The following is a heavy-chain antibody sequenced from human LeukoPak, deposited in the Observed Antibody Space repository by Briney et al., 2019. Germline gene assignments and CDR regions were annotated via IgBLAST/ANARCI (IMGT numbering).Heavy chain of an antibody. D-gene: IGHD2-2*01. CDR3: ARVPLGYCSSTSCPRGDWFDP. V-gene: IGHV1-18*01. Sequence: ASVKVPCKASGYTFTSYGISWVRQAPGQGLEWMGWISAYNGNTNYAQKLQGRVTMTTDTSTSTAYMELRSLRSDDTAVYYCARVPLGYCSSTSCPRGDWFDPWGQGTLVTVSS. CDR2: ISAYNGNT. J-gene: IGHJ5*02. CDR1: GYTFTSYG.